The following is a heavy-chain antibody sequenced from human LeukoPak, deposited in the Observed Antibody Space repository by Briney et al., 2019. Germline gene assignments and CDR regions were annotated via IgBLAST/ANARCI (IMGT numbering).Heavy chain of an antibody. Sequence: SETLSLTCAVYVGSFRGYYWSWIRQPPGKGLEWIGEINHSGSTNYNPSLKSRVTISVDTSKNQFSLKLSSVTAADTAVYYCAKKGYCSGGSCYWFDPWGQGTLVTVSS. V-gene: IGHV4-34*01. D-gene: IGHD2-15*01. CDR1: VGSFRGYY. J-gene: IGHJ5*02. CDR3: AKKGYCSGGSCYWFDP. CDR2: INHSGST.